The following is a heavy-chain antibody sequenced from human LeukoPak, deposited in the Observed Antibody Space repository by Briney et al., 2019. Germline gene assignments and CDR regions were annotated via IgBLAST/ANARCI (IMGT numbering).Heavy chain of an antibody. CDR2: ISSSSSYI. J-gene: IGHJ4*02. V-gene: IGHV3-21*01. Sequence: GGSLRLSCAASGFTFSSYSMNWVRQAPGKGLEWVSSISSSSSYIYYADSVKDRFTISRDNAKNSLYLQMNSLRAEDTAVYYCARTWDLLYYFDYWGQGTLVTVSS. CDR1: GFTFSSYS. D-gene: IGHD1-26*01. CDR3: ARTWDLLYYFDY.